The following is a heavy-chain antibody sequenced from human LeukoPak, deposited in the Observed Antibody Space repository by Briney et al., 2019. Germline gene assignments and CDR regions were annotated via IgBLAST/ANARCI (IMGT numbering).Heavy chain of an antibody. D-gene: IGHD3-16*02. Sequence: PSETLSLTCAVYGGSFSGYYWSWIRQPPGKGLEWIGYIYYSGSTNYNPSLKSRVTISVDTSKNQFSLKLSSVTAADTAVYYCARMITFGGVIGLYNWFDPWGQGTLVTVSS. CDR2: IYYSGST. V-gene: IGHV4-59*01. CDR3: ARMITFGGVIGLYNWFDP. CDR1: GGSFSGYY. J-gene: IGHJ5*02.